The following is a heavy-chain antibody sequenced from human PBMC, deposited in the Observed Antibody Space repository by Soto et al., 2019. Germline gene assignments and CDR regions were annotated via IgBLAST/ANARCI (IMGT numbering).Heavy chain of an antibody. CDR1: GFTFSSYA. Sequence: EVQLLESGGGLVQPGGSLRLSCAASGFTFSSYAMTWVRQAPGKGLEWVSTISGSAGSTTHHAASVRGRFTMSRDNSKNTLSLQMNSLRPEDTAVYYCAKVIRPENTLYGMDVWGRGTTVTVSS. CDR2: ISGSAGSTT. V-gene: IGHV3-23*01. J-gene: IGHJ6*02. CDR3: AKVIRPENTLYGMDV. D-gene: IGHD3-3*01.